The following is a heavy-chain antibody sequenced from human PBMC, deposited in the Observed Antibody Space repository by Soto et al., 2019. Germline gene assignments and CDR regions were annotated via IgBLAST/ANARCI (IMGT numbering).Heavy chain of an antibody. CDR2: MNPNSGNT. CDR1: GYSFTSYD. D-gene: IGHD2-15*01. J-gene: IGHJ3*02. CDR3: ARYPYTSYCSDGSCSYDAFDI. V-gene: IGHV1-8*02. Sequence: ASGKVCCKASGYSFTSYDVHWVRQATGQGLEWMGWMNPNSGNTAFAQKFQGRVTMTRDTPISTAYMELSGLRSEDTAVYYCARYPYTSYCSDGSCSYDAFDIWGQGTVVTVSS.